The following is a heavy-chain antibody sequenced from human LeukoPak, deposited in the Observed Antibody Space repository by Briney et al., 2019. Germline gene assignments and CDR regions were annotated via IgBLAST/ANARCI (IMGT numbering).Heavy chain of an antibody. D-gene: IGHD3-10*01. CDR3: AKDLTPVGYYGSGSYRLFDY. CDR2: IRYDGSNK. J-gene: IGHJ4*02. Sequence: AGGSLRLSCAASGFTFSSYGMHWVRQAPGKGLEWVAFIRYDGSNKYYADSVKGRFTISRDNSKNTLYLQMNSLRAEDTAVYYCAKDLTPVGYYGSGSYRLFDYWGQGTLVTVSS. CDR1: GFTFSSYG. V-gene: IGHV3-30*02.